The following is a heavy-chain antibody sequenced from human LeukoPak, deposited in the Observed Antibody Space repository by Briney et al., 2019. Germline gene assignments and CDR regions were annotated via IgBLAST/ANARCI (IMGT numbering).Heavy chain of an antibody. J-gene: IGHJ4*02. CDR3: ARNYDDYGDYPPRYYFDY. CDR2: ISAYNGNT. V-gene: IGHV1-18*01. Sequence: ASVKVSCKASGYTFTSYGISWVRQAPGQGLEWMGWISAYNGNTNYAQKLQGGVTMTTDTSTSTAYMELRSLRSDDTAVYYCARNYDDYGDYPPRYYFDYWGQGTLVTVSS. D-gene: IGHD4-17*01. CDR1: GYTFTSYG.